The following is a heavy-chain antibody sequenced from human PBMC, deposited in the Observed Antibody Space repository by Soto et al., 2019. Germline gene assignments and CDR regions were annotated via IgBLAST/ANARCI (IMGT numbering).Heavy chain of an antibody. J-gene: IGHJ6*02. D-gene: IGHD4-17*01. Sequence: QVQLVQSGAEVKKPGSSVKVSCKASGGSLSNFGISWVRQAPGQGLEWMGGIIPVFGTANYAQKFQGRVTMCAXXSTSIVYMNVTSLRSEDTAVYYCARGDATKIVVTTYYGMDVWGQGTTVTVSS. CDR3: ARGDATKIVVTTYYGMDV. V-gene: IGHV1-69*12. CDR2: IIPVFGTA. CDR1: GGSLSNFG.